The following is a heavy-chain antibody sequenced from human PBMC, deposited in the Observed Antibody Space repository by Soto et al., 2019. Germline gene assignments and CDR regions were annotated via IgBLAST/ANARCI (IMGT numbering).Heavy chain of an antibody. D-gene: IGHD4-17*01. CDR3: ARYYGGITYFDY. Sequence: SVKVSCKASGGTFSSYAISWVRQAPGQGLEWMGGIIPIFGTANYAQKFQGRVTITADESTSTAYMELSSLRSEDTAVYYCARYYGGITYFDYWGQGTLVTVSS. V-gene: IGHV1-69*13. J-gene: IGHJ4*02. CDR2: IIPIFGTA. CDR1: GGTFSSYA.